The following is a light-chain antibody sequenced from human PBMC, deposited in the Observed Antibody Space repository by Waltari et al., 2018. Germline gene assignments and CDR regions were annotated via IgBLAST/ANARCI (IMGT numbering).Light chain of an antibody. V-gene: IGKV3-15*01. CDR3: QQYNEWPPWT. CDR2: GAS. Sequence: EIVLTQSPAPLSVSPGERATLSCRASQTISNNLAWYQQKPGQAPRLLIYGASTRATAIPDRFSGSGSGTEFTLTITSLQSEDFAVYYCQQYNEWPPWTFGQGTKVDIK. CDR1: QTISNN. J-gene: IGKJ1*01.